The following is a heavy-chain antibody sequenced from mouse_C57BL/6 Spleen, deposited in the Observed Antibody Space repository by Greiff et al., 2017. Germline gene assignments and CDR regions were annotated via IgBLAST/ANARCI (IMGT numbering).Heavy chain of an antibody. D-gene: IGHD1-1*01. CDR3: ARSSDGSSYWYFDV. Sequence: LVESGPELVKPGASVKISCKASGYAFSSSWMNWVKQRPGQGLEWIGRIYPGDGDTNYNGKFKGKATLTADKSSSTAYMQRSSLTSEDSAVYVCARSSDGSSYWYFDVWGTGTTVTVAS. V-gene: IGHV1-82*01. CDR1: GYAFSSSW. J-gene: IGHJ1*03. CDR2: IYPGDGDT.